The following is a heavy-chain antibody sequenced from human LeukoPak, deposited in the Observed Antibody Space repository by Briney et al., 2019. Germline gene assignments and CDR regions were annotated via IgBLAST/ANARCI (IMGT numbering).Heavy chain of an antibody. J-gene: IGHJ4*02. CDR3: ARAPGDPPNY. CDR2: IKQDGSEK. CDR1: GLSFSTSG. Sequence: QPGGSLRLSCAASGLSFSTSGMHWVRQAPGKGLEWVANIKQDGSEKYHVDSVKGRFTISRDNAKNSLYLQMNSLRAEDTAMYYCARAPGDPPNYWGQGTLVTVSS. D-gene: IGHD4-17*01. V-gene: IGHV3-7*03.